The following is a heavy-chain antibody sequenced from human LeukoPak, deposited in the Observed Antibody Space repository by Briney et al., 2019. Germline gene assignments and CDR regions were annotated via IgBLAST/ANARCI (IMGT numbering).Heavy chain of an antibody. Sequence: PSETLSLTCAVSGAFITNSHWWSWARQPPGKGLEWIGEIYHSGTTNYNPSLKSRVTISADTSKNHFSLNLSSVTAADTALYYCARQVVAASNFDYWGQGTLVTVSS. V-gene: IGHV4-4*02. D-gene: IGHD3-22*01. J-gene: IGHJ4*02. CDR1: GAFITNSHW. CDR2: IYHSGTT. CDR3: ARQVVAASNFDY.